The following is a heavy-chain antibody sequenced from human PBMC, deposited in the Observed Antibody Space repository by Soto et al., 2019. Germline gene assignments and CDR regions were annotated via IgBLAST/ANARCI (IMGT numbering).Heavy chain of an antibody. CDR2: IYPGDSDT. Sequence: KICSKGCGDGFAIYGVGWVRQKPGKGLEWMGIIYPGDSDTRYSPSFQGQVTISADKSISTAYLQWSSLKASDTAMYYCARTPAWNSPQSYYYYMDVWGKGTTVTVSS. CDR1: GDGFAIYG. V-gene: IGHV5-51*01. J-gene: IGHJ6*03. D-gene: IGHD1-1*01. CDR3: ARTPAWNSPQSYYYYMDV.